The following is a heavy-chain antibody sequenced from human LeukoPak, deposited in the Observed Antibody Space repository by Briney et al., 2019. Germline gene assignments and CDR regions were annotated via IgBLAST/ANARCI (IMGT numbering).Heavy chain of an antibody. J-gene: IGHJ4*02. Sequence: ASVKVSCKASGYTFTSYAISWVRQAPGQGLEWMGWISAFNGYTNYAQKLQGRVSMTTDTSTGTAYMELRSLRSDDTAVYYCARAKRYYYDSSGSQSFYFDYWGQGTLVTVSS. V-gene: IGHV1-18*01. CDR2: ISAFNGYT. CDR1: GYTFTSYA. CDR3: ARAKRYYYDSSGSQSFYFDY. D-gene: IGHD3-22*01.